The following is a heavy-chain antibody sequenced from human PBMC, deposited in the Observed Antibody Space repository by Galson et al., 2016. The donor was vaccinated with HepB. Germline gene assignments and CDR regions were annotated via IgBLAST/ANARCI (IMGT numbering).Heavy chain of an antibody. CDR1: EFTFSTYG. D-gene: IGHD3-9*01. V-gene: IGHV3-33*01. Sequence: SLRLSCAASEFTFSTYGMHWVRQAPGKGLEWLAGIWNDGSNKYYVDSVKGRFTISRDNAENSLYLQMNSLRAEDTAVYYCAREPVRLDDLLTGPPKNPDYWGQGTLVTVSS. CDR2: IWNDGSNK. CDR3: AREPVRLDDLLTGPPKNPDY. J-gene: IGHJ4*02.